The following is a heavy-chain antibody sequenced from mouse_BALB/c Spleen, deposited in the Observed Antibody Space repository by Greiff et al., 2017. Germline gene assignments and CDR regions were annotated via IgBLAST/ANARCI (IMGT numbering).Heavy chain of an antibody. J-gene: IGHJ3*01. V-gene: IGHV1S81*02. CDR1: GYTFTSYW. D-gene: IGHD2-3*01. Sequence: QVQLQQPGAELVKPGASVKLSCKASGYTFTSYWMHWVKQRPGQGLEWIGEINPSNGRTNYNEKFKSKATLTVDKSSSTAYMQLSILTSEDSAVYYCARRGDGYYGGFAYWGQGTLVTVSA. CDR2: INPSNGRT. CDR3: ARRGDGYYGGFAY.